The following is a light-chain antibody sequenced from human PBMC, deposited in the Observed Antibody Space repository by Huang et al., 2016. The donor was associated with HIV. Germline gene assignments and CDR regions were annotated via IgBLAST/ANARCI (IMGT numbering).Light chain of an antibody. CDR1: QSVNTF. J-gene: IGKJ4*01. CDR3: QQRSNRPLT. V-gene: IGKV3-11*01. CDR2: DAA. Sequence: EIVLTQSPATLSLSPGERATLSCRASQSVNTFLAWYQQKPGQAPRLLIYDAANRATGIPARFSGSRSGTDFTLTISSLEPEDFAVYYCQQRSNRPLTFGGGTKVEIK.